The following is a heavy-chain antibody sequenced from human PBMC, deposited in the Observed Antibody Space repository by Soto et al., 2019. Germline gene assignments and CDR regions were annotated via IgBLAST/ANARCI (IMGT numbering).Heavy chain of an antibody. J-gene: IGHJ6*02. CDR1: GYTFTNFG. CDR2: ISAYNGNT. V-gene: IGHV1-18*01. D-gene: IGHD3-10*01. CDR3: ARGIGGWFGVAYYYGMDV. Sequence: ASVKVSCKACGYTFTNFGISWVRQAPGQGLEWMGWISAYNGNTNYAQNFQGRVTMTTDTSTSTAYMDLRSLRSDDTAVYYCARGIGGWFGVAYYYGMDVWGQGTTVTVSS.